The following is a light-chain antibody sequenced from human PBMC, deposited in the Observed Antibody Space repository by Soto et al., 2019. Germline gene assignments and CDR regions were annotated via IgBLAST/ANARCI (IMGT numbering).Light chain of an antibody. Sequence: EIVLTQSPGTLSLSPGERVTLSCRASQSVGSRYLAWYQQKPGQAPRLLIYAASTRATGIPDRFSGGGSGTDFTLTISSLEPEDFAVYYCQQRSNWPPLTFGGGTKVDI. CDR3: QQRSNWPPLT. J-gene: IGKJ4*01. CDR2: AAS. CDR1: QSVGSRY. V-gene: IGKV3D-20*02.